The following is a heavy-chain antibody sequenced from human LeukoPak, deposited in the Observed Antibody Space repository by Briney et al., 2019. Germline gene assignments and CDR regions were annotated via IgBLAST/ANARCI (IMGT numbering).Heavy chain of an antibody. D-gene: IGHD4-11*01. CDR2: INHSGST. CDR1: GGSFSGYY. V-gene: IGHV4-34*01. Sequence: SETLSLTCAVYGGSFSGYYWSWIRQPPGKGLEWSGEINHSGSTNDNPSLKSRVTISVDTTKTQFSLKLSSVTAADTAVYYCARGETVATLFDYWGQGTLVTVSS. CDR3: ARGETVATLFDY. J-gene: IGHJ4*02.